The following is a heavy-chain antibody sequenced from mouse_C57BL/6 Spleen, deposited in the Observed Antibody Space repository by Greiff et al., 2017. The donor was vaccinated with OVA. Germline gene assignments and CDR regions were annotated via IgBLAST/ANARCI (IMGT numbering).Heavy chain of an antibody. J-gene: IGHJ2*01. CDR3: ARNYYGSSFYYFDY. CDR2: IFPGSGST. Sequence: QVQLKQSGPELVKPGASVKISCKASGYTFTDYYINWVKQRPGQGLEWIGWIFPGSGSTYYNEKFKGKATLTVDKSSSTAYMLLSSLTSEDSAVYFCARNYYGSSFYYFDYWGQGTTLTVSS. V-gene: IGHV1-75*01. D-gene: IGHD1-1*01. CDR1: GYTFTDYY.